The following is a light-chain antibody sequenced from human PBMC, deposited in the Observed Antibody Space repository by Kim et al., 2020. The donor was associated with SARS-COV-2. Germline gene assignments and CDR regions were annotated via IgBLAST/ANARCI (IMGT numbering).Light chain of an antibody. J-gene: IGKJ1*01. CDR3: QQYDCSPWT. CDR2: GAS. CDR1: QSVSSSY. Sequence: GERTSRSCSASQSVSSSYLAWEQHKPGQAPRLLRYGASSRATGIPDRFSVSGSGTDFTLTISRLEPEDFAVYYCQQYDCSPWTFGQGTKVDIK. V-gene: IGKV3-20*01.